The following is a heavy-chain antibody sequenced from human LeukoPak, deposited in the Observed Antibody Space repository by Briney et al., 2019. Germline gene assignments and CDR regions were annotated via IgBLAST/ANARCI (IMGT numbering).Heavy chain of an antibody. Sequence: GSLRLSCAASEFSVSSNYMTWVRQAPGKGLEWVSVIHSDGTTYYADSVRGRFTISTDNFKNSLFLQMNSMGADDTAVYYCVREGTPGRQFFDLWGRGTLVTVSS. CDR2: IHSDGTT. CDR1: EFSVSSNY. CDR3: VREGTPGRQFFDL. D-gene: IGHD6-19*01. J-gene: IGHJ2*01. V-gene: IGHV3-53*01.